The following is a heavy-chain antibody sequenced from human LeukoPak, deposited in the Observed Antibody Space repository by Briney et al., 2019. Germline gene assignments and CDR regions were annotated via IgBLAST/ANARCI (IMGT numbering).Heavy chain of an antibody. CDR1: GGSISSGDYY. Sequence: SETLSLTCTVSGGSISSGDYYWSWIRQPPGKGLEYIGYISYSGSTFYNPSLKSRVTISVDTSKNQFSLKLSSVTAADTAVYYCARNAMLYYYMDVWGKGTTVTVSS. D-gene: IGHD2-2*01. J-gene: IGHJ6*03. CDR3: ARNAMLYYYMDV. V-gene: IGHV4-30-4*02. CDR2: ISYSGST.